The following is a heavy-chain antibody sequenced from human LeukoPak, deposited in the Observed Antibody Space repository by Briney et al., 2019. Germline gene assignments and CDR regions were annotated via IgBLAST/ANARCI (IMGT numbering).Heavy chain of an antibody. J-gene: IGHJ3*02. CDR1: GGSISSYF. Sequence: SETLSLTCTVSGGSISSYFWGWIRQPPGKGLEWIGYIYYTGNTDYDPTPRSRVTISMDMSKNQLSLKLRSVTAADTAVYYCARPGFRYESSAYSIWGQGTLVTVSS. V-gene: IGHV4-59*08. CDR2: IYYTGNT. D-gene: IGHD3-22*01. CDR3: ARPGFRYESSAYSI.